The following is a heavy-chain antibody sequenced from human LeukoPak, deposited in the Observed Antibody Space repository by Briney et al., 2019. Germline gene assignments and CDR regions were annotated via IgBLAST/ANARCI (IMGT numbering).Heavy chain of an antibody. J-gene: IGHJ4*02. Sequence: SETLSLTCAVYGGSFSGYYWSWIRQPPGKGLEWIGEINHSGSTNYNPSLKSRVTISVDTSKNQFSLKLSSVTAADTAVYYCARGPGFRSMAVQFDYWGQGTLVTVSS. V-gene: IGHV4-34*01. CDR1: GGSFSGYY. CDR3: ARGPGFRSMAVQFDY. D-gene: IGHD6-19*01. CDR2: INHSGST.